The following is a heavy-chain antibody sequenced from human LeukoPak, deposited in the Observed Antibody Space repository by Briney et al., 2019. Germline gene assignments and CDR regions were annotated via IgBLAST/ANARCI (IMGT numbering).Heavy chain of an antibody. CDR1: GGSFSGYY. J-gene: IGHJ1*01. CDR2: INHSGST. V-gene: IGHV4-34*01. D-gene: IGHD3-16*02. Sequence: PETLSLTCAVYGGSFSGYYRSWIRQPPGKGLEWIGEINHSGSTNYNPSLKSRVTISVDTSKNQFSLKLSSVTAADTAVYYCARGYDYVWGSYRYSAAEYFQHWGQGTLVTVSS. CDR3: ARGYDYVWGSYRYSAAEYFQH.